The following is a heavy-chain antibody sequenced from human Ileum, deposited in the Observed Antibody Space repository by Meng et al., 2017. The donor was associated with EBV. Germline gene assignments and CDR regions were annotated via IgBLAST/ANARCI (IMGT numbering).Heavy chain of an antibody. J-gene: IGHJ4*02. D-gene: IGHD6-19*01. V-gene: IGHV4-4*02. CDR2: IYHSGST. Sequence: VQLQESGPGLVKPSGTLSRTCAVSGCSTSSSNWWSWVRQPPGKGLEWIGEIYHSGSTNYNPSLKSRVTMSVDKSKNQFSLNLSSVTAADTAVYYCARVGQWLPIDYWGQGTLVTVSS. CDR1: GCSTSSSNW. CDR3: ARVGQWLPIDY.